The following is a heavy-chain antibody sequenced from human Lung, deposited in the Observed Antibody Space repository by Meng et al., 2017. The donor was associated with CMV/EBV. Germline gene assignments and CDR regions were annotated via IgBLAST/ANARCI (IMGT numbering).Heavy chain of an antibody. V-gene: IGHV4-39*01. CDR2: IYYSGST. CDR1: GGSISSSSYY. Sequence: LXCTVSGGSISSSSYYWGWIRQPPGKGLEWIGSIYYSGSTYYNPSLKSRVTISVDTSKNQFSLKLSSVTAADTAVYYCARLSDFWSGYPDLFDYXGQGXLVTSPQ. CDR3: ARLSDFWSGYPDLFDY. J-gene: IGHJ4*02. D-gene: IGHD3-3*01.